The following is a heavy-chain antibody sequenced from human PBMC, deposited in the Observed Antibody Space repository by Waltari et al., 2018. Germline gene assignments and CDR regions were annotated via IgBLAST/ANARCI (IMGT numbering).Heavy chain of an antibody. CDR1: GYTFTSYG. CDR2: KRAYNGNK. J-gene: IGHJ3*02. CDR3: ARDHKGYAWNRIDAFDI. V-gene: IGHV1-18*01. Sequence: QVQLVQSGAEVKKPGASVKVSCKASGYTFTSYGISWVRQDTEQGLEWMGWKRAYNGNKDYAQKVQGRCNMTTDTSTRTAYMELRSLRSDDTAVDYCARDHKGYAWNRIDAFDIWGQGTMVTVSS. D-gene: IGHD1-1*01.